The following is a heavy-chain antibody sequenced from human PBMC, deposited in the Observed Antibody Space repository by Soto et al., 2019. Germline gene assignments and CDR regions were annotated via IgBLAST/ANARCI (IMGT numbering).Heavy chain of an antibody. CDR2: INHSGNT. V-gene: IGHV4-34*01. D-gene: IGHD6-13*01. CDR1: GGSFSGYY. CDR3: ARHHVRGRTIAGAAEF. J-gene: IGHJ4*02. Sequence: WETLSLNWAVYGGSFSGYYWSGIRQPPGKGLEWIGEINHSGNTNSNPSLKSRVTISVDTSKNQLFLNLSSVTAADTAMYYCARHHVRGRTIAGAAEFWGQGTLVTVSS.